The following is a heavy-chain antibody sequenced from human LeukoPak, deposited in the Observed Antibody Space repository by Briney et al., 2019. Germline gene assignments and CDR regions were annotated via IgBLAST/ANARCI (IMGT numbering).Heavy chain of an antibody. V-gene: IGHV4-38-2*02. CDR2: IYYSGST. CDR1: GYSISSGYY. D-gene: IGHD3-16*02. Sequence: SETLSLTCTVSGYSISSGYYWGWIRQPPGKGLEWIGYIYYSGSTNYNPSLKSRVTISVDTSKNQFSLKLSSVTAADTAVYYCARQVMELRRLLRLGELSLLDYWGQGTLVTVSS. J-gene: IGHJ4*02. CDR3: ARQVMELRRLLRLGELSLLDY.